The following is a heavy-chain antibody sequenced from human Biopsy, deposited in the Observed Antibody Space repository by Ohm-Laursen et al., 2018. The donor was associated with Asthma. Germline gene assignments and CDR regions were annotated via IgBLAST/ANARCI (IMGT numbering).Heavy chain of an antibody. CDR3: VRGSSSWHHGPFHYYYGLDV. CDR1: SGSGGYMRSGNYY. Sequence: SETLSLTCSLSSGSGGYMRSGNYYWGWIRQPPGKGLERIGSIYYSGTTYYNPSLESRVTVSADTTKNQFSLKLTSAAAADTAVYYCVRGSSSWHHGPFHYYYGLDVWGQGTTATVSS. D-gene: IGHD6-13*01. J-gene: IGHJ6*02. V-gene: IGHV4-39*01. CDR2: IYYSGTT.